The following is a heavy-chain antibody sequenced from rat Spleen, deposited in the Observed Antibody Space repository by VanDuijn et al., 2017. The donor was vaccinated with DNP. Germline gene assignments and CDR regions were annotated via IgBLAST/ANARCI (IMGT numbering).Heavy chain of an antibody. V-gene: IGHV5-31*01. CDR2: ITNTGGST. Sequence: EVQLVESGGGPVQPGRSLKLSCVASGFTFNNYWMTWIRQAPGKGLEWVASITNTGGSTYYPDSVKGRFTISRDNAKSTLYLQMNSLRSEDTATYYCTREDIYYYSGALDYWGQGVMVTVSS. CDR3: TREDIYYYSGALDY. J-gene: IGHJ2*01. D-gene: IGHD1-1*01. CDR1: GFTFNNYW.